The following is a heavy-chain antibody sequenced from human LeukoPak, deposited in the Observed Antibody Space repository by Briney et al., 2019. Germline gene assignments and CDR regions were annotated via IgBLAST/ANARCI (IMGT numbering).Heavy chain of an antibody. J-gene: IGHJ5*02. D-gene: IGHD3-3*01. CDR2: IYYSGST. CDR1: GGSISSGGYS. V-gene: IGHV4-30-4*07. CDR3: ARVGITIFGVAPEGNWFDP. Sequence: PSETLSLTCAVSGGSISSGGYSWSWIRQPPGEGLEWIGYIYYSGSTYYNPSLKSRVTISVDTSKNQFSLKLSSVTAADTAVYYCARVGITIFGVAPEGNWFDPWGQGTLVTVSS.